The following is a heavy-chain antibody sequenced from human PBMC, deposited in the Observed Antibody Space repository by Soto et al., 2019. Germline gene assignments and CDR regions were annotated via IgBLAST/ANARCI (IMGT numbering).Heavy chain of an antibody. D-gene: IGHD3-10*01. CDR1: GIPVSSNY. J-gene: IGHJ6*02. Sequence: EVQLVESGGGLVQPGGSLRLSCAASGIPVSSNYMTWVRQAPGKGLEWVSVLHSGGDTYYANSVKGRFTISRHDSTNPLFLHMSSLTAEDTAVYYCARDGPYYYASRMDVWGQGTTVTVSS. CDR3: ARDGPYYYASRMDV. V-gene: IGHV3-53*04. CDR2: LHSGGDT.